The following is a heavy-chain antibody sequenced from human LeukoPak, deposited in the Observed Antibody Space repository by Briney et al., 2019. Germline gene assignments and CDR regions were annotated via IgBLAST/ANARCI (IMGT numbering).Heavy chain of an antibody. CDR1: GYTFTSYD. J-gene: IGHJ6*03. Sequence: GASVTVSCKPSGYTFTSYDINWVRHAPGQGLEWMGWMNPNSGKTDYAQTFQGRVTMTRNTSRSTAYMELSSLRAEDTAVYYCARDPSDFWSGTKGYDYYYMDVWGKGTTVTVSS. CDR3: ARDPSDFWSGTKGYDYYYMDV. CDR2: MNPNSGKT. V-gene: IGHV1-8*01. D-gene: IGHD3-3*01.